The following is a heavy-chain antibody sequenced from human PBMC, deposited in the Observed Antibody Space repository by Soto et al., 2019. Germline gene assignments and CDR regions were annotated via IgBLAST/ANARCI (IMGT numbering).Heavy chain of an antibody. CDR3: ARDGDPGYSFWSGPLGGGRFAP. CDR1: GGTFGNTA. CDR2: IVPLFGTA. V-gene: IGHV1-69*12. D-gene: IGHD3-3*01. Sequence: QVQLVQSGAEVKEPGSSVNVSCKTSGGTFGNTAVTWVRQVPGQGLEWIGGIVPLFGTANYAQKFRGRVMITADGSTSAADLDLSSLRSDDTAIYYCARDGDPGYSFWSGPLGGGRFAPWGQGTLVTVSS. J-gene: IGHJ5*02.